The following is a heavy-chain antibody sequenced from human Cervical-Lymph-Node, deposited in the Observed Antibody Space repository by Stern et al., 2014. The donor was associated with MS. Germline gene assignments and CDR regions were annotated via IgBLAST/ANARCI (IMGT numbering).Heavy chain of an antibody. CDR1: GDSISSGNW. J-gene: IGHJ6*02. CDR3: ARDHASGWGYYYRYGMDV. Sequence: QVQLQESGPGLVKPSGTLSLTCAVSGDSISSGNWWSWVRQPPGKGLEWIGEISHSGSPNYNPSLKSRVTISVDKSKNQFSLNLSSVTAADTALYYCARDHASGWGYYYRYGMDVWGQGTTVIVSS. D-gene: IGHD6-19*01. CDR2: ISHSGSP. V-gene: IGHV4-4*02.